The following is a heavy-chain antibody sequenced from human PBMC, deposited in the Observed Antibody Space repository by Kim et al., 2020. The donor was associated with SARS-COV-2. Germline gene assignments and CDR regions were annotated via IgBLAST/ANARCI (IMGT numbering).Heavy chain of an antibody. D-gene: IGHD3-22*01. J-gene: IGHJ6*02. CDR3: TRDTAPYYYDSSGYYYRYYYYYGMDV. Sequence: GGSLRLSCTASGFTFGDYAMSWVRQAPGKGLEWVGFIRSKAYGGTTEYAASVKGRFTISRDDSKSIAYLQMNSLKTEDTAVYYCTRDTAPYYYDSSGYYYRYYYYYGMDVWGQGTTVTVSS. V-gene: IGHV3-49*04. CDR1: GFTFGDYA. CDR2: IRSKAYGGTT.